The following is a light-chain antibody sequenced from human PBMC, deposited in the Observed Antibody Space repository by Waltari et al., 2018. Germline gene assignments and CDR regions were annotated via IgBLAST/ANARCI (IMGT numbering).Light chain of an antibody. V-gene: IGKV3-20*01. CDR3: QQYVSSPLT. J-gene: IGKJ4*01. CDR1: QSVSSTY. Sequence: EIVLTQSPGTLSLSPGERATFSCRTSQSVSSTYIAWYQQKPGQTPRLLIYGASNRATGIPDRFSGSGSGTDFTLTISRLEPEDSAVYYCQQYVSSPLTFGGGTKVEIK. CDR2: GAS.